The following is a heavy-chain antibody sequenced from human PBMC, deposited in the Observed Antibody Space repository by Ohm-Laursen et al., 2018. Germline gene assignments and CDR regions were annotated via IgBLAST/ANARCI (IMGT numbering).Heavy chain of an antibody. J-gene: IGHJ3*02. CDR3: ARDISPVIVGVAFDVFDI. V-gene: IGHV3-7*01. Sequence: SLRLSCAASGFTFSSYWMTWVRQAPGKELEWVANIKEDGSQKNYVDSVKSRFTISRDNANNFLYLQMNSLRAEDTAVYYCARDISPVIVGVAFDVFDIWGQGTMVTVSS. CDR2: IKEDGSQK. D-gene: IGHD1-26*01. CDR1: GFTFSSYW.